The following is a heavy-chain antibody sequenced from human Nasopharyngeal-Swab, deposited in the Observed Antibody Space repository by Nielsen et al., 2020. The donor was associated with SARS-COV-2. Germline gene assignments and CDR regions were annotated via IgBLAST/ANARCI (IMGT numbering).Heavy chain of an antibody. CDR2: ISSSSYI. Sequence: GESLKISCAASGFTFSSYSMNWVRQAPGKGLEWVSSISSSSYIYYADSVKGRFTISRDNAKNSLYLQMNSLRAEDTAVYYCARDLRASGDYWGQGTLVTVSS. CDR1: GFTFSSYS. CDR3: ARDLRASGDY. V-gene: IGHV3-21*01. J-gene: IGHJ4*02. D-gene: IGHD4-17*01.